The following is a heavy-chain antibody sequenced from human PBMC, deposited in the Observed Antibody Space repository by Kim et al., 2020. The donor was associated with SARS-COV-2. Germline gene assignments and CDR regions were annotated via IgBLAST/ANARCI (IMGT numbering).Heavy chain of an antibody. CDR3: VTSIDSGFDFYYFYT. J-gene: IGHJ4*01. CDR1: GFTFSTYA. V-gene: IGHV3-23*01. Sequence: GGSLRLSCAASGFTFSTYAMSWVRQAPGKGLEWVSSIRGTGGGTSYADSVQGRFTISRDNSKNTLYLQINSLSVEDTAVYYCVTSIDSGFDFYYFYTWG. CDR2: IRGTGGGT. D-gene: IGHD5-12*01.